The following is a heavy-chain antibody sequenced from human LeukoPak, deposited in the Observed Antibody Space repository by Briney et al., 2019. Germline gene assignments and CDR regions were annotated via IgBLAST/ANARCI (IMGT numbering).Heavy chain of an antibody. CDR1: GGSISSGSYY. Sequence: QPSETLSLTCTVSGGSISSGSYYWSWIRQPAGKGLEWIGRIYTSGSTNYNPSLKSRVTISVDTSKNQFSLKLSSVTAADTAVYYCARGAMVRGVPVGMDVWGQGTTVTVSS. CDR2: IYTSGST. V-gene: IGHV4-61*02. CDR3: ARGAMVRGVPVGMDV. J-gene: IGHJ6*02. D-gene: IGHD3-10*01.